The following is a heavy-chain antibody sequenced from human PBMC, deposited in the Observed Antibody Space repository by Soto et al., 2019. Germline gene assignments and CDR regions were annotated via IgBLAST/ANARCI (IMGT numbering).Heavy chain of an antibody. Sequence: GGSLRLSCAASGFTFSSYGLHWVRQAPGKGLEWVAVISYDGSNKYYADSVKGRFTISRDNSKNTLYLQMNSLRAEDTAVYYCAKGNGDYYYYYGMDVWGQGTTVTVSS. D-gene: IGHD4-17*01. CDR1: GFTFSSYG. J-gene: IGHJ6*02. CDR2: ISYDGSNK. CDR3: AKGNGDYYYYYGMDV. V-gene: IGHV3-30*18.